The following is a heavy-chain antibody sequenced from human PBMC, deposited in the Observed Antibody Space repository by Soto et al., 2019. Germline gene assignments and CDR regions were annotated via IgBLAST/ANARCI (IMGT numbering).Heavy chain of an antibody. V-gene: IGHV4-38-2*01. D-gene: IGHD3-3*01. CDR2: LYHSGST. CDR1: GYSISSGYY. J-gene: IGHJ5*02. CDR3: ARADPQYYDFWSGYYNWFDP. Sequence: SETLSLTCAVYGYSISSGYYWGWLRQPPGRGLEWSGSLYHSGSTYYTPSLKSRVTLAVDTSKNQFSLRLSSVTAADTAVYYCARADPQYYDFWSGYYNWFDPWGQGTLVTVSS.